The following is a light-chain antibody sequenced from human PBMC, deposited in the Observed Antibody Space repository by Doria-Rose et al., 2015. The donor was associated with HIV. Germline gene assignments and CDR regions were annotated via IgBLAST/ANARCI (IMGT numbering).Light chain of an antibody. V-gene: IGKV4-1*01. Sequence: DIRLTQSPESLGKSLGERATLNCKSNQSLLYTSKNYLAWYQQKPGQPPKLLIYWASTRQSGVSARFSGSGSGTDFTLTIGSLEAEDVAVYYCQQYYDTPSFGPGTTVDIK. CDR2: WAS. CDR1: QSLLYTSKNY. CDR3: QQYYDTPS. J-gene: IGKJ3*01.